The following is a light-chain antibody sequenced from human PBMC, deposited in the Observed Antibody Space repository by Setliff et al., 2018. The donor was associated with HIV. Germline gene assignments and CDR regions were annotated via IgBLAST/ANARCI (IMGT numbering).Light chain of an antibody. CDR3: SSYAITNTLP. Sequence: SVLTQPASVSGSPGQSITISCTGTTSDVGGYNYVSWYQQHPGKAPKLIIYEVRNRPSGVSNRFSGSKSGNTASLTISGLQAEDEADYYRSSYAITNTLPFGTGTKVTVL. V-gene: IGLV2-14*01. CDR1: TSDVGGYNY. CDR2: EVR. J-gene: IGLJ1*01.